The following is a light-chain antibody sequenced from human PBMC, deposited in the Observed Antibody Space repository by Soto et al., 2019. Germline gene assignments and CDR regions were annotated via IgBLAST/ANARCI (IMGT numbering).Light chain of an antibody. CDR2: XXX. J-gene: IGLJ1*01. CDR3: NSYTSSSTLDV. Sequence: QSALTQPPSASGSPGQSVTISCTGTKSDIGVYDFVSWYQHHPGKAPRLIIYXXXXXXSGVPDRFSGSKSGDTASLTVSGLQAADEADYYCNSYTSSSTLDVFGTGTKVTVL. CDR1: KSDIGVYDF. V-gene: IGLV2-8*01.